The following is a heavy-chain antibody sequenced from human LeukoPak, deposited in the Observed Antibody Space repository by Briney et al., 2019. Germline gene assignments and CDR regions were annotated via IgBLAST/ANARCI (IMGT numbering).Heavy chain of an antibody. Sequence: SDTLSLTCNLFGHSMNKFYWRCIPHPPEGGGECIGNINDSGSTHTKPSLKSGATLSVDMSRKHFFLDLSSVPAAHTVVYYCARAVHYSGSSDQYTGGYYYVDFWGQGTLVTVSS. CDR1: GHSMNKFY. J-gene: IGHJ4*02. V-gene: IGHV4-59*07. CDR3: ARAVHYSGSSDQYTGGYYYVDF. CDR2: INDSGST. D-gene: IGHD3-10*01.